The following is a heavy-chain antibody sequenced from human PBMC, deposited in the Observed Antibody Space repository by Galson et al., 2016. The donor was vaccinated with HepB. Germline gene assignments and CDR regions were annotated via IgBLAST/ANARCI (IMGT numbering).Heavy chain of an antibody. Sequence: SLRLSCATSGFIFGDYGMSWVRQAPGKGLECVGFIRRKTYGGATEYAASVKGRFTISRDDSKSSAYLQMNSLKTEDTAVYYCVRGRTYGSGSYYAFDIWGQGAMVSVSS. D-gene: IGHD3-10*01. CDR1: GFIFGDYG. V-gene: IGHV3-49*04. CDR3: VRGRTYGSGSYYAFDI. J-gene: IGHJ3*02. CDR2: IRRKTYGGAT.